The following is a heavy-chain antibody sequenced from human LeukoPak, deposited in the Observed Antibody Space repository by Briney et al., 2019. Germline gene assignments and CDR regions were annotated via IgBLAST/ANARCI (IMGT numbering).Heavy chain of an antibody. CDR1: GGSFSGYY. D-gene: IGHD3-22*01. V-gene: IGHV4-34*01. CDR3: ARGKDYYDSSGYYY. Sequence: SETLSLTCAVYGGSFSGYYWSWIRQPPGKGLEWIGEINHSGSTNYNPSLKSRVTISVDTSMNQFSLKLSSVTAADTAVYYCARGKDYYDSSGYYYWGQGTLVTVSS. CDR2: INHSGST. J-gene: IGHJ4*02.